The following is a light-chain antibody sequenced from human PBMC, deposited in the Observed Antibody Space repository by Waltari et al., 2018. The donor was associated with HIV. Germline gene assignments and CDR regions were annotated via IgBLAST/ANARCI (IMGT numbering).Light chain of an antibody. Sequence: IALTQSPGTLSLSPGERATLSCRANQSVSSSYLAWYQQKPGQAPRLLIYGASSRATGIPDRFSGSGSGTDFTLTISRLEPEDFAVYYCQQYGSSPLTFGRGTKVEIK. CDR3: QQYGSSPLT. CDR1: QSVSSSY. J-gene: IGKJ4*01. CDR2: GAS. V-gene: IGKV3-20*01.